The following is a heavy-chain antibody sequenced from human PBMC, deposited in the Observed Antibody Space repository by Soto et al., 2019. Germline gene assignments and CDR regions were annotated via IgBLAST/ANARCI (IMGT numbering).Heavy chain of an antibody. V-gene: IGHV4-61*03. CDR2: IYNSGST. CDR3: ARESDWGSYCFDY. Sequence: SETLSLTCTVSGGSVSSGSYYWSWIRQPPGKGLEWIGYIYNSGSTNYNPSLKSRVTISVDTSKNHFSLRMSSVTAADTAVYYCARESDWGSYCFDYWGRGTLVTSPQ. J-gene: IGHJ4*02. D-gene: IGHD3-16*01. CDR1: GGSVSSGSYY.